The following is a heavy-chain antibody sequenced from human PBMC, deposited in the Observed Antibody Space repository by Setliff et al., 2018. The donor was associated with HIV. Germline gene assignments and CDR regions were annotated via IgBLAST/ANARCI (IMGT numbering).Heavy chain of an antibody. D-gene: IGHD4-17*01. CDR1: GGIFSSYA. CDR3: VGDWAEATVTPNAVDS. J-gene: IGHJ3*02. Sequence: VKVSCKASGGIFSSYAISWVRQAPGQGLEWMGGIIPIFGAANYAQKFQGRVTITADKSTSTAYMEVSSLSSEDTAAYYCVGDWAEATVTPNAVDSWGKGTVVAISS. V-gene: IGHV1-69*06. CDR2: IIPIFGAA.